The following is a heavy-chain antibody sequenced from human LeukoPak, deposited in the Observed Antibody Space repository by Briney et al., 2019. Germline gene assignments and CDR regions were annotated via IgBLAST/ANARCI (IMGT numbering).Heavy chain of an antibody. CDR2: ITSNGANT. Sequence: VSLGGSLRLSCEASGFTFSSYAMSWVRQAPGKGLEWVSGITSNGANTGYADAVKGRFTISRDNAKNSLYLQMNSLRAEDTAVYYCARGYYDILYLGPFDYWGQGTLVTVSS. CDR1: GFTFSSYA. J-gene: IGHJ4*02. V-gene: IGHV3-20*04. D-gene: IGHD3-9*01. CDR3: ARGYYDILYLGPFDY.